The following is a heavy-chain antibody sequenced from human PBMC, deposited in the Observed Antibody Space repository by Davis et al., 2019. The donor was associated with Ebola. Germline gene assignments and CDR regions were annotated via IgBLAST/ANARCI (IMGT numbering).Heavy chain of an antibody. CDR1: GYTITSYA. Sequence: AASAKISCNAAGYTITSYAMKWVRQAPGQRLEWMGWINAGNGNTKYSQKFQGRVTITRDTSAGTAYMELSSLRSEDTAVYYCAISGPYYGSGSYAFDIWGQGTMVTVSS. D-gene: IGHD3-10*01. J-gene: IGHJ3*02. CDR3: AISGPYYGSGSYAFDI. V-gene: IGHV1-3*01. CDR2: INAGNGNT.